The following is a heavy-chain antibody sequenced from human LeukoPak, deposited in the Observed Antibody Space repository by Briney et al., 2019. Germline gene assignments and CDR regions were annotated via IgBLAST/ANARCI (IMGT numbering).Heavy chain of an antibody. CDR2: INNDGNRI. D-gene: IGHD7-27*01. CDR1: GFTVSNSW. V-gene: IGHV3-74*01. CDR3: ARGGLPGGFDY. Sequence: GSLRLSCAASGFTVSNSWMFWARQAPGKGLMYVSEINNDGNRIRYVDSVKGRFTISRDGAKNTLFLQMNSLRDDDTAMYYCARGGLPGGFDYWGQGILVTVSS. J-gene: IGHJ4*02.